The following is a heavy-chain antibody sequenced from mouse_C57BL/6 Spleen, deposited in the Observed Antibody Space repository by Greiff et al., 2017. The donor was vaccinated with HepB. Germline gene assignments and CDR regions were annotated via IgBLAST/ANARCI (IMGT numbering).Heavy chain of an antibody. D-gene: IGHD2-3*01. J-gene: IGHJ3*01. CDR3: TRSPYDDYENWFAY. V-gene: IGHV1-5*01. CDR2: IYPGNSDT. Sequence: VQLKQSGTVLARPGASVKMSCKTSGYTFTSYWMHWVKQRPGQGLEWIGAIYPGNSDTSYNQKFKGKAKLTAVTSASTAYMELSSLTNEDSAVYYCTRSPYDDYENWFAYWGQGTLVTVSA. CDR1: GYTFTSYW.